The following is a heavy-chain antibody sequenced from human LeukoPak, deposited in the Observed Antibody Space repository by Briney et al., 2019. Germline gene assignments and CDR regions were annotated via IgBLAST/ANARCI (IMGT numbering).Heavy chain of an antibody. CDR2: INPNSGGT. V-gene: IGHV1-2*02. CDR1: GYTFTGYY. Sequence: ASVKVSCKASGYTFTGYYMHWVRQAPGQGLEWMGWINPNSGGTNYAQKFQGRVTMTRDTSISTAYMELSRLRSDDTAVYYCARVGVAAAGYPFDYWGQGTLVTVSS. D-gene: IGHD6-13*01. CDR3: ARVGVAAAGYPFDY. J-gene: IGHJ4*02.